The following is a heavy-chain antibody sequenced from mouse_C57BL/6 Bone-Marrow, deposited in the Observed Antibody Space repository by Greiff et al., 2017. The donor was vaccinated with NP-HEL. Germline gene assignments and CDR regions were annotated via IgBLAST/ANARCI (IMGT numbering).Heavy chain of an antibody. Sequence: VQLQQSGAELARPGASVKLSCKASGYTFTSYGISWAKQRTGQGLEWIGAIYPRSGNTYYNEKFKGKATLTADKSSSTAYMELRSLTSEDSAVYFCARPRRWFAYWGQGTLVTVSA. CDR1: GYTFTSYG. J-gene: IGHJ3*01. CDR3: ARPRRWFAY. CDR2: IYPRSGNT. V-gene: IGHV1-81*01.